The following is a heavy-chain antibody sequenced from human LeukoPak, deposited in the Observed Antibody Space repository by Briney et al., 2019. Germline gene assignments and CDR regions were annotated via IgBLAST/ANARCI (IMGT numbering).Heavy chain of an antibody. V-gene: IGHV1-2*02. J-gene: IGHJ4*02. CDR3: ARDKGGYNYDC. CDR2: INPNSGGT. Sequence: GASVKVSCKASGYTFTDYYMHWVRQAPGQGLEWMGWINPNSGGTNYAQKFQGRVTMTSDTSISTAYMELSRLTSDDTAVYYCARDKGGYNYDCWAQGTLVTASS. D-gene: IGHD5-24*01. CDR1: GYTFTDYY.